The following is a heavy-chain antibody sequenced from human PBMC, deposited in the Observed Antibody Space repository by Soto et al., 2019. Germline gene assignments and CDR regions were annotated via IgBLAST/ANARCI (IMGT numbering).Heavy chain of an antibody. V-gene: IGHV1-18*01. CDR2: ISAYNGNT. Sequence: ASVKVSCKASGYTFTSYGISWVRQAPGQGLEWMGWISAYNGNTNYAQKLQGRVTMTTDTSTSTAYMELRSLRSDDTAVYYCAGDGYSGGWNRDYGMDVGGKGTRVTVPS. CDR1: GYTFTSYG. D-gene: IGHD6-19*01. CDR3: AGDGYSGGWNRDYGMDV. J-gene: IGHJ6*04.